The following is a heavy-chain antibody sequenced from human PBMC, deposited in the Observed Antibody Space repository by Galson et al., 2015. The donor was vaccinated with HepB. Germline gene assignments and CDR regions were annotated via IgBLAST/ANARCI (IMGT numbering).Heavy chain of an antibody. CDR1: GYTFTSYY. Sequence: SVKVSCKASGYTFTSYYMHWVRQAPGQGLEWMGIINPSGGYTTYAQKFQGRVTMTTDTSTSTAYMELRSLRSDDTAVYYCARLTNIAAAGPAYYYGMDVWGQGTTVTVSS. V-gene: IGHV1-46*01. J-gene: IGHJ6*02. CDR2: INPSGGYT. D-gene: IGHD6-13*01. CDR3: ARLTNIAAAGPAYYYGMDV.